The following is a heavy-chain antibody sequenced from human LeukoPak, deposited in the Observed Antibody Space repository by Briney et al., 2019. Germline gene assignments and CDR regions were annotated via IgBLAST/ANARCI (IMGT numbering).Heavy chain of an antibody. CDR2: IYYSGST. Sequence: SQTLSLTCTVSGSSISSAGSYWSWIRQHPGKGLEWIGFIYYSGSTYYNPSLKSRVTISVDTTKNQFSLKLSSVTAADTAVYYCAKQAYSSNLGWFDPWGQGTLVTVSS. J-gene: IGHJ5*02. CDR3: AKQAYSSNLGWFDP. D-gene: IGHD6-13*01. V-gene: IGHV4-31*03. CDR1: GSSISSAGSY.